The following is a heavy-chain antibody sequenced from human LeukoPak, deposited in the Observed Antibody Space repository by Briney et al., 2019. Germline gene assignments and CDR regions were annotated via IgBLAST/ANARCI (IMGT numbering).Heavy chain of an antibody. D-gene: IGHD3-10*01. CDR3: AKGYGSGTFPYYMDV. J-gene: IGHJ6*03. CDR1: GFTFSSYG. V-gene: IGHV3-30*02. CDR2: IRYDGSNK. Sequence: GGSLRLSCAASGFTFSSYGMHWVRQAPGKGLEWVAFIRYDGSNKYYADSVKGRFTISRDNSKNSLYLQMNSLRTEDTAFYYCAKGYGSGTFPYYMDVWGKGTTVTISS.